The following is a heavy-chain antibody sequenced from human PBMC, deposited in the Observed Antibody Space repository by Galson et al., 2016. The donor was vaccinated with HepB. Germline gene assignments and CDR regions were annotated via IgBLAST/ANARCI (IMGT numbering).Heavy chain of an antibody. Sequence: LSLTCTVSGGSIWDSRYFWTWVRQPPGERPEWIGSINYSGTTYYHASLKSRVTLSMDTSRSQFSLKMRSVTAADTAMYYCARLEISGSGNFFDFWGQGILVTVSS. D-gene: IGHD3-10*01. V-gene: IGHV4-39*01. J-gene: IGHJ4*02. CDR2: INYSGTT. CDR3: ARLEISGSGNFFDF. CDR1: GGSIWDSRYF.